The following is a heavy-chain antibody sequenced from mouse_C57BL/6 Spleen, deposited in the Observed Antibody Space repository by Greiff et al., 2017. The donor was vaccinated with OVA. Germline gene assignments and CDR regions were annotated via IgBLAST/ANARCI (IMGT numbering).Heavy chain of an antibody. CDR2: ISSGSSTI. V-gene: IGHV5-17*01. D-gene: IGHD2-4*01. CDR3: ARGDYDNAMDY. J-gene: IGHJ4*01. CDR1: GFTFSDYG. Sequence: DVKLQESGGGLVKPGGSLKLSCAASGFTFSDYGMHWVRQAPEKGLEWVAYISSGSSTIYYADTVKGRFTISRDNAKNTLFLQMTSLRSEDTAMYYCARGDYDNAMDYWGQGTSVTVSS.